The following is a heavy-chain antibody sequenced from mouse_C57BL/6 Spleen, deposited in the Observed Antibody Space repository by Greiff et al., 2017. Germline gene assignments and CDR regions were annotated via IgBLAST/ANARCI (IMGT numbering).Heavy chain of an antibody. CDR1: GYAFTNYL. J-gene: IGHJ2*01. CDR3: ARDYGCYFDY. CDR2: INPGSGGT. Sequence: QVQLQQSGAELVRPGTSVKVSCKASGYAFTNYLIEWVKQRPGQGLEWIGVINPGSGGTNYNEKFKGKATLTADKSSSTAYMELSSLTSEDSAVYFCARDYGCYFDYWGEGTTLTVSS. D-gene: IGHD1-2*01. V-gene: IGHV1-54*01.